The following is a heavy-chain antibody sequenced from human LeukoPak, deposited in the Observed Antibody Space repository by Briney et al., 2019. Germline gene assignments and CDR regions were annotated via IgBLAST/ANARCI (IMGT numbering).Heavy chain of an antibody. CDR1: GGSIRSYY. D-gene: IGHD1-26*01. CDR2: IYYSGST. CDR3: ARVQDSGSYYGFDY. V-gene: IGHV4-59*01. J-gene: IGHJ4*02. Sequence: KPSETLSLTCTVSGGSIRSYYWSWIRQSPGKGLEWIGYIYYSGSTNYNPSLKSRVTISVDTSKNQFSLKLSSVTAADTAVYYCARVQDSGSYYGFDYWCQGTLVTVSS.